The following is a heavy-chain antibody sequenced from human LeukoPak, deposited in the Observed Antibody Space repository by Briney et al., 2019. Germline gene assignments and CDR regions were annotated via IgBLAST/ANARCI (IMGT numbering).Heavy chain of an antibody. CDR2: IYYSGST. D-gene: IGHD3-22*01. Sequence: ASETLSLTCNVSGGSISSDYWTWIRQPPGKGLEWIGNIYYSGSTNYNPSLKSRVTISVDTSKNQFSLKLNSVTAADTAVYYCARRRDYHDSRGYYAFDIWGHGTMVTVSS. J-gene: IGHJ3*02. V-gene: IGHV4-59*01. CDR1: GGSISSDY. CDR3: ARRRDYHDSRGYYAFDI.